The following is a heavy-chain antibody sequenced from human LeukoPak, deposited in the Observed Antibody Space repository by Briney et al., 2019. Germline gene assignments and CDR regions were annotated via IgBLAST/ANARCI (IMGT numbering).Heavy chain of an antibody. CDR1: GFTFSNYA. CDR3: AKLRDSSGYTYYYDMDV. CDR2: INGNGGSK. V-gene: IGHV3-23*01. J-gene: IGHJ6*02. Sequence: GGSLRLSCTASGFTFSNYAMSWVRQAPGKGLEWVSAINGNGGSKYHADSVKGRFTISRDSSKNTLYLQMNSLRAEDTALYYCAKLRDSSGYTYYYDMDVWGQGTTVSVSS. D-gene: IGHD3-22*01.